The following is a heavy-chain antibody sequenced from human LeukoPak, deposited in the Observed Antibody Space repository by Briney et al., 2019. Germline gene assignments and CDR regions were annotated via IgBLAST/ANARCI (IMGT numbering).Heavy chain of an antibody. D-gene: IGHD6-19*01. Sequence: GASVKVSCKASGYTFTSYGISWVRQAPGQGLEWMGWISAYNGNTNYAQKLQGRVTMTTDTSTSTVYMELSSLRSEDTAVYYCASGKAGGIAVAGTGYWGQGTLVTVSS. CDR2: ISAYNGNT. CDR3: ASGKAGGIAVAGTGY. J-gene: IGHJ4*02. V-gene: IGHV1-18*01. CDR1: GYTFTSYG.